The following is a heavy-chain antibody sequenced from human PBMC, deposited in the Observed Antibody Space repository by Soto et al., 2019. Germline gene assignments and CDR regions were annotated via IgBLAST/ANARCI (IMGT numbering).Heavy chain of an antibody. Sequence: EVQLVESGGGLVKPGGSLRLSCAASGFDFSSYSMNWVRQAPGKGLEWVSSINEDSSYIYYAHSLRGRFTISRDNAKDSLYLQMNSLIAEDTAVYYCVRDFGWYFRSGYMDVWGDGATVTVSS. D-gene: IGHD3-3*01. CDR2: INEDSSYI. CDR3: VRDFGWYFRSGYMDV. CDR1: GFDFSSYS. V-gene: IGHV3-21*02. J-gene: IGHJ6*03.